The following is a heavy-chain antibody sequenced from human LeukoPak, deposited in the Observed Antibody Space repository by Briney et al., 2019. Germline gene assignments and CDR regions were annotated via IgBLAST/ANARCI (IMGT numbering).Heavy chain of an antibody. J-gene: IGHJ1*01. V-gene: IGHV1-46*01. CDR1: GYTFTNYY. CDR2: INPGGDNT. Sequence: VASVKVSCKASGYTFTNYYIHWVRQAPGQGLEWMGLINPGGDNTDYAQNFQGRVTMTRDTSTSTVYMGLSSLRSEDTAVYYCATGRAAEYFQHWGQGTLVTVSS. CDR3: ATGRAAEYFQH.